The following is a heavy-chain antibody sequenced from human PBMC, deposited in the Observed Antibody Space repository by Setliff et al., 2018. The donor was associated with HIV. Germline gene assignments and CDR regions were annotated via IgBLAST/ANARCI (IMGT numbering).Heavy chain of an antibody. D-gene: IGHD6-6*01. CDR1: GGSISSGSYY. CDR2: IHTSGST. V-gene: IGHV4-61*09. J-gene: IGHJ4*02. CDR3: ARSSRTSPYWFDY. Sequence: PSETLSLTCTVSGGSISSGSYYWSWIRQPAGKGLEWIGQIHTSGSTNYNPSLESRVIILVDTSKNQFSLKLTSVNAADTGRYFCARSSRTSPYWFDYWGQGIPVTVSS.